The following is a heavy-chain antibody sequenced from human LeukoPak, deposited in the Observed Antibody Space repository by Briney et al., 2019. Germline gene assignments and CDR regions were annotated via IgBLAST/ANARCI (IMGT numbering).Heavy chain of an antibody. CDR1: GYSIRSGYY. J-gene: IGHJ3*02. CDR3: ARDIGLRYCSSTSCRGAAFDI. D-gene: IGHD2-2*01. CDR2: SYHSGGT. V-gene: IGHV4-38-2*02. Sequence: SETLSLTCTVSGYSIRSGYYWAWIRQPPGKGLEWIGSSYHSGGTDYNPSLKSRITISVDKSKNQFSLKLSSVTAADTAVYYCARDIGLRYCSSTSCRGAAFDIWGQGTMVTVSS.